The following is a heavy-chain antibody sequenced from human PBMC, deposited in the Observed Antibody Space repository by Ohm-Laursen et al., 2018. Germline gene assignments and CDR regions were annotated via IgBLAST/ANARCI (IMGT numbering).Heavy chain of an antibody. J-gene: IGHJ4*02. D-gene: IGHD3-10*01. CDR1: GFTFSSYS. Sequence: SLRLSCSASGFTFSSYSMNWVRQAPGKGLEWVSYISSSSSTIYYADSVKGRFTISRDNAKNTLYLQMGTLRAEDMAVYYCARIVNFGYDYWGQGTLVTVSS. CDR3: ARIVNFGYDY. V-gene: IGHV3-48*01. CDR2: ISSSSSTI.